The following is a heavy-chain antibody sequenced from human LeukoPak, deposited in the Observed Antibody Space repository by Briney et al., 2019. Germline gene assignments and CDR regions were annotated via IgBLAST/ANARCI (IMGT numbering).Heavy chain of an antibody. CDR2: MNPNSGNT. J-gene: IGHJ6*03. CDR1: VYIFISYD. V-gene: IGHV1-8*01. D-gene: IGHD3-3*01. CDR3: ARGANVWSGYYSYYYYYYMDV. Sequence: ASVKVSCKASVYIFISYDINWVRQATGQGLEWMGWMNPNSGNTGYVQKFQGRVTMTRNTSIGTAYMELSSLRSEDTAVYYCARGANVWSGYYSYYYYYYMDVWGKGTTVTV.